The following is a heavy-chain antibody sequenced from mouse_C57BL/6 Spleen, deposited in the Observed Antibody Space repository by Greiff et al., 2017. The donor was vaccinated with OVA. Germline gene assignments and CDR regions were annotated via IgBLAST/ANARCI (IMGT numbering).Heavy chain of an antibody. CDR2: ISSGGSYT. CDR3: ARQRDYDLFDY. J-gene: IGHJ2*01. D-gene: IGHD2-4*01. V-gene: IGHV5-6*02. Sequence: DVKLVESGGDLVKPGGSLKLSCAASGFTFSSYGMSWVRQTPDKRLEWVATISSGGSYTYYPDSVKGRFTISRDNAKNTLYLQMSSLKSEDTAMYYCARQRDYDLFDYWGQGTTLTVSS. CDR1: GFTFSSYG.